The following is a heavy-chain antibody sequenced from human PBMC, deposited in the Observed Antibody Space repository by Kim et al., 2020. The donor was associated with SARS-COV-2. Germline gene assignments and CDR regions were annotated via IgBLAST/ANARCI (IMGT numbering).Heavy chain of an antibody. CDR2: ISSSSSYI. V-gene: IGHV3-21*01. D-gene: IGHD2-2*01. CDR3: ARDSILTLYCSSTSCYGLNYFDY. Sequence: GGSLRLSCAASGFTFSSYSMNWVRQAPGKGLEWVSSISSSSSYIYYADSVKGRFTISRDNAKNSLYLQMNSLRAEDTAVYYCARDSILTLYCSSTSCYGLNYFDYWGQGTLVTVSS. CDR1: GFTFSSYS. J-gene: IGHJ4*02.